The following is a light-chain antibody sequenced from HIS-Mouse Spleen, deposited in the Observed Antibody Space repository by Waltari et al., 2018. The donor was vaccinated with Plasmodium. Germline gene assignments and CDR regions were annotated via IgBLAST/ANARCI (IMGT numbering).Light chain of an antibody. CDR1: ALPKKY. CDR2: EDR. J-gene: IGLJ3*02. Sequence: SYELTQPPSVSVSPGQTARITCSGDALPKKYAYWYQQKSGQAPVLVIDEDRKRPSGIPERFSGSSSGTIATLAISGAKVEDEADYYCYSTDSSGNHRVFGGGTKLTVL. CDR3: YSTDSSGNHRV. V-gene: IGLV3-10*01.